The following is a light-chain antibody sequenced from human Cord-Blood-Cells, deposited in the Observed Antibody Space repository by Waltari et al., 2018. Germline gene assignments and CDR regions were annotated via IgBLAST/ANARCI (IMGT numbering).Light chain of an antibody. CDR1: SSNIGSNY. Sequence: QSVLTPPPSASGTPGPRVTIPCSGSSSNIGSNYVSWYQQLPGTAPKLLIYRNNQRPSGVPDRFSGSKSGTSASLAISGLRSEDEADYYCAAWDDSLSGVVFGGGTKLTVL. V-gene: IGLV1-47*01. CDR3: AAWDDSLSGVV. J-gene: IGLJ2*01. CDR2: RNN.